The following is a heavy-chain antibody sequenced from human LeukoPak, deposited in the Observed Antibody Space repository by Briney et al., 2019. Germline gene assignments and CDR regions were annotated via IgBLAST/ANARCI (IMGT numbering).Heavy chain of an antibody. J-gene: IGHJ6*03. CDR1: GYTFTSYG. Sequence: GASVKVSCKASGYTFTSYGISWVRQAPGQGLEWMGWISAYNGNTNYAQKLQGRVTMTTDTSTSTAYMELRSLRSDDTAVYYCARETHTYPYSSGWYVSYYYYMDVWGKGTTVTVSS. CDR2: ISAYNGNT. D-gene: IGHD6-19*01. V-gene: IGHV1-18*01. CDR3: ARETHTYPYSSGWYVSYYYYMDV.